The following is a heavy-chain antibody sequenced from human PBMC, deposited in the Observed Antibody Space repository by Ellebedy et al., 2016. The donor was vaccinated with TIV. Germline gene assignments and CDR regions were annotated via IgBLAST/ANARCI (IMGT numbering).Heavy chain of an antibody. J-gene: IGHJ4*02. CDR2: IFSAADGGET. D-gene: IGHD4-23*01. CDR1: GFTVTTNY. V-gene: IGHV3-53*01. Sequence: PGGSLRLSCAASGFTVTTNYMNWVRQAPGKGLAWVSVIFSAADGGETHYAESVKGRFTISRDSSKNTLYLQMNSLRAEDTAVYYCARDAAGNGGKLDYWGQGALVTVSS. CDR3: ARDAAGNGGKLDY.